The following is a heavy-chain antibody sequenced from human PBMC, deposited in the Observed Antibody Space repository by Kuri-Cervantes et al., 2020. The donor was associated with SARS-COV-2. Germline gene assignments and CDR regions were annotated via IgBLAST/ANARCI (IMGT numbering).Heavy chain of an antibody. CDR3: AKDPVYYYYYMDV. Sequence: GESLKISCAASGLTFTRYWMNWVRQAPGKGLEWVAFIRYDGSNKYYADSVKGRFTISRDNSKNTLYLQMNSLRAEDTAVYYWAKDPVYYYYYMDVWGKGTTVTVSS. J-gene: IGHJ6*03. CDR1: GLTFTRYW. CDR2: IRYDGSNK. V-gene: IGHV3-30*02.